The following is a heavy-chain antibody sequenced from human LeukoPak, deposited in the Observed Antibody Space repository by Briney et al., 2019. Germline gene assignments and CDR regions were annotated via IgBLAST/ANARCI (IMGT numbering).Heavy chain of an antibody. J-gene: IGHJ4*02. CDR1: GFTFSSYA. Sequence: GGSLRLSCAASGFTFSSYAMSWVRQAPGKGWGGSPVISANDDSTYYADSVRGRFTISRDNSKNTLYLQMNSLRAEDTAAYYCAKRSGIAVAGEFDYWGQGTLVTVSS. V-gene: IGHV3-23*01. CDR2: ISANDDST. D-gene: IGHD6-19*01. CDR3: AKRSGIAVAGEFDY.